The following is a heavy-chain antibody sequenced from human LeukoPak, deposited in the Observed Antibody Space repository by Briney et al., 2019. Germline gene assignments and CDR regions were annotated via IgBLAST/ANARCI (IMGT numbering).Heavy chain of an antibody. J-gene: IGHJ4*02. D-gene: IGHD3-22*01. CDR2: IYYSGST. CDR3: ARDKDSSGVFDY. Sequence: SETLSLTCTVFGGSISSGGYYWSWIRQHPGKGLEWIGYIYYSGSTYYNPSLKSRVTISVDTSKNQFSLKLSSVTAADTAVYYCARDKDSSGVFDYWGQGTLVTVSS. CDR1: GGSISSGGYY. V-gene: IGHV4-31*03.